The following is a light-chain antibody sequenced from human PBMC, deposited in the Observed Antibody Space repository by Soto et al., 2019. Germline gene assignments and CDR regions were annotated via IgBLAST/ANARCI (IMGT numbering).Light chain of an antibody. Sequence: EIVLTQSPGTLSLSPGERATLSCRASQSVRSNYLAWYQQKPGQAPRLLIYGASSRATGIPDRFSGSGSGTDFTLTISRLEPEDFAVYYCQQDGSSPPYTFGQGTKLEIK. CDR3: QQDGSSPPYT. CDR2: GAS. V-gene: IGKV3-20*01. J-gene: IGKJ2*01. CDR1: QSVRSNY.